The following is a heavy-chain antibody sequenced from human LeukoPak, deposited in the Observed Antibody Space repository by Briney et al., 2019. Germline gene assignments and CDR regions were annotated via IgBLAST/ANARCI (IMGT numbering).Heavy chain of an antibody. CDR3: ARSLCASSKGSTSCYGAFDI. CDR1: GYTFTSYY. CDR2: INPSGGST. V-gene: IGHV1-46*01. D-gene: IGHD2-2*01. Sequence: GASVKVSCKASGYTFTSYYMHWVRQAPGQGLEWMGIINPSGGSTSYAQKFQGRVTMTRDTSTSIVYMELSSLRSEDTAVYYCARSLCASSKGSTSCYGAFDIWGQGTMVTVSS. J-gene: IGHJ3*02.